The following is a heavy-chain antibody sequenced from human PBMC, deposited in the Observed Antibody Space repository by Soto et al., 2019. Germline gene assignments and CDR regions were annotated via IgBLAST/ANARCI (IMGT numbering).Heavy chain of an antibody. CDR3: AKAAVNWNDADAFDI. Sequence: GGSLRLSCAASVFTFSNYAMSWVRQAPGKGLEWVSAISSTSDNTYYADSVKGRFATSRDNSKNTLCLQMNSLRAEDTAVYYCAKAAVNWNDADAFDIWGQGTIVTVSS. CDR2: ISSTSDNT. CDR1: VFTFSNYA. J-gene: IGHJ3*02. V-gene: IGHV3-23*01. D-gene: IGHD1-1*01.